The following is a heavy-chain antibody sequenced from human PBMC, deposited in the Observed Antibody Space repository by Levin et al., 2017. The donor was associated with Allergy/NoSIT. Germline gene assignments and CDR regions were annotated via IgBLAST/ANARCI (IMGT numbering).Heavy chain of an antibody. J-gene: IGHJ6*02. CDR1: GLTFNYAW. CDR3: TTDRLTLGGNIVHSYYGMDV. Sequence: GESLKISCVASGLTFNYAWMSWVRQAPGKGLEWIARIKSKIDDEATDYAAPVNGRFIIARDDSKNSLFLQMNSVKTEDKAVYYCTTDRLTLGGNIVHSYYGMDVWGRGTTVTVSS. CDR2: IKSKIDDEAT. D-gene: IGHD3-16*02. V-gene: IGHV3-15*01.